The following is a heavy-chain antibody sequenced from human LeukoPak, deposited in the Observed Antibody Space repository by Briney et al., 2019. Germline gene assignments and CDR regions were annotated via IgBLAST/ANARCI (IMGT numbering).Heavy chain of an antibody. CDR1: GGSISSTNW. Sequence: SGTLSLTCTVSGGSISSTNWWSWVRQPPGKGLEWIGEIFHSGSTNYNPSLKSRFTISLDKSKNQFSLTLRSVTAADAAVYYCARDQRTSTSEDWFDPWGQGTLVTVSS. CDR2: IFHSGST. CDR3: ARDQRTSTSEDWFDP. V-gene: IGHV4-4*02. J-gene: IGHJ5*02.